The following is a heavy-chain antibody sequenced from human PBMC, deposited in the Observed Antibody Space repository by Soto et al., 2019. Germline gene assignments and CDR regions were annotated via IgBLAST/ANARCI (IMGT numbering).Heavy chain of an antibody. D-gene: IGHD1-1*01. CDR2: INYSGNS. CDR3: ARATTPIENLDY. V-gene: IGHV4-30-4*01. CDR1: GDSISSSDYY. J-gene: IGHJ4*02. Sequence: QVQLQESGPGLVKPSQTLSLTCTVSGDSISSSDYYWSWIRQPPGKGPEWIGYINYSGNSYYNPSLKSRVTISVDTSLNQFSLKLSSVTAADTAVYHCARATTPIENLDYWGQGTLVIVSS.